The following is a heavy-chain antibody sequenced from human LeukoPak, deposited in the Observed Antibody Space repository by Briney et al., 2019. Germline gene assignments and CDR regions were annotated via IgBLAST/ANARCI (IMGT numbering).Heavy chain of an antibody. V-gene: IGHV3-30-3*01. CDR1: GCTFSSYA. D-gene: IGHD6-13*01. CDR2: ISYDGSNK. CDR3: ARDLVVAAAA. Sequence: PGRSLRLSCAASGCTFSSYAMHWVRQAPGKGLEWVAVISYDGSNKYYADSVKGRFTISRDNSKNTLYLQMNSLRAEDTAVYYCARDLVVAAAAWGQGTLVTVSS. J-gene: IGHJ4*02.